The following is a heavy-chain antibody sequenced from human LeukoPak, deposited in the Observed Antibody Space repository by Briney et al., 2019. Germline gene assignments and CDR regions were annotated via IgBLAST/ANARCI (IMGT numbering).Heavy chain of an antibody. CDR3: ARARYVNSFYAFDT. J-gene: IGHJ3*02. CDR1: GGSISSYY. D-gene: IGHD3-9*01. V-gene: IGHV4-59*01. Sequence: SETLSLTCTVSGGSISSYYWSWIRLPPGKGLEWIGYLSKSGNTNYSPSLKSRVTIFGDTSKNQFFLKLSSVTAADTAVYYCARARYVNSFYAFDTWGQGTLVTVSS. CDR2: LSKSGNT.